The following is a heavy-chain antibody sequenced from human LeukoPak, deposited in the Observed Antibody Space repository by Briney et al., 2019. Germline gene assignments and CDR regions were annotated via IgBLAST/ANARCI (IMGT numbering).Heavy chain of an antibody. V-gene: IGHV1-3*03. CDR2: INPGNGDT. CDR1: GYSFTSQD. CDR3: TLYNY. J-gene: IGHJ4*02. D-gene: IGHD2-2*02. Sequence: ASVKVSCKTSGYSFTSQDMHWVRQAPGQSLEWMGCINPGNGDTKYSPEFQGRVTITRDTSATTAYMELSSLSSDDMAVYYCTLYNYWGQGTLVTVSS.